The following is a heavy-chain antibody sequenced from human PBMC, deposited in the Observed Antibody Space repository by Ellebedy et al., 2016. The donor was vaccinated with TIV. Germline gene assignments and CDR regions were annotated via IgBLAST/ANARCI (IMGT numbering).Heavy chain of an antibody. J-gene: IGHJ4*02. CDR2: ISPSKGNK. CDR3: AREQRDNSWYSFDY. Sequence: ASVKVSCKASGYTFTSYGISWVRQAPGQGLEWMGYISPSKGNKYYPQKFQGRITMTTDTSTGTAYMDLKNLRSDDTAVYYCAREQRDNSWYSFDYWGQGTLVTVSS. V-gene: IGHV1-18*01. CDR1: GYTFTSYG. D-gene: IGHD6-13*01.